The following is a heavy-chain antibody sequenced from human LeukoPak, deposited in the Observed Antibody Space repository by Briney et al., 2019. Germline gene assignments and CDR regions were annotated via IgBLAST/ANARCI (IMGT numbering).Heavy chain of an antibody. CDR1: GGSISSSSYY. Sequence: SETLSLTCTVSGGSISSSSYYWGWIRQPPGKGLEWIGSIYYSGSTYYNPSLKSRVTISVDTSKNQFPLKLSSVTAADTAVYYCARNYYDSSGYLFYFDYWGQGTLVTVSS. CDR3: ARNYYDSSGYLFYFDY. V-gene: IGHV4-39*06. CDR2: IYYSGST. J-gene: IGHJ4*02. D-gene: IGHD3-22*01.